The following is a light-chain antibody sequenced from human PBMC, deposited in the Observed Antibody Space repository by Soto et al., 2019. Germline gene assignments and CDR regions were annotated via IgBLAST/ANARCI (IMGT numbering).Light chain of an antibody. CDR3: QQYGSAPPWT. CDR2: GAS. J-gene: IGKJ1*01. V-gene: IGKV3-20*01. Sequence: EIVLTQSPGTLSLSPGERATLSCRASQSVSSSYLAWYQQKPGQAPRLLIYGASSRATGIPDRFSGSGSGTHFTLTIIRLEPEDFAVYYCQQYGSAPPWTFGQGTKVEIK. CDR1: QSVSSSY.